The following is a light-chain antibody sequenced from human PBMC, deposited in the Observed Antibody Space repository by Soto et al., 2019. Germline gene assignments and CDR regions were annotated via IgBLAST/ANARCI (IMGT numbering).Light chain of an antibody. Sequence: QAALTQPRSVSGSPGQSVTISCTGTSSDVGGYNYVSWYQQYPGKAPKLIIYDVSQRPSGVPDRFSASKSGNTASLTISGLQAEDEADYYCCSYAGSYTWVFGGGTKLTVL. CDR2: DVS. V-gene: IGLV2-11*01. CDR1: SSDVGGYNY. J-gene: IGLJ2*01. CDR3: CSYAGSYTWV.